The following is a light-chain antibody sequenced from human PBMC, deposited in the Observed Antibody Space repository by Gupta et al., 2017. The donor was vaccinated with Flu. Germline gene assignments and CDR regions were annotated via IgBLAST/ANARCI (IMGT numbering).Light chain of an antibody. Sequence: PVLTQSSSASASLGSSVTLTRTLISGHRRNIIAWHQQQPGKAPRFWMNLEGSGTYNKTSGVPDRFSGSSSGADRYLTISNLQSEDEAYYYCETWDSNVWVFGGGTKLTVL. CDR1: SGHRRNI. J-gene: IGLJ3*02. CDR2: LEGSGTY. CDR3: ETWDSNVWV. V-gene: IGLV4-60*03.